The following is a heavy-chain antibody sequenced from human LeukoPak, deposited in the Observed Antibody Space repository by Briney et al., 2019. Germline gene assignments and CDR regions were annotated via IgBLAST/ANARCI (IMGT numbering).Heavy chain of an antibody. D-gene: IGHD5-24*01. CDR1: GFTFSSYW. CDR2: IKQDGSEK. Sequence: GGSLRLSCATSGFTFSSYWMTWVRQAPGKGVEGVANIKQDGSEKNYVDSVKGRFTISRDNSKNSLYLQMNSLRAEDTAVYYCARDPPRHVQVPCYWGQGTRVTVSS. V-gene: IGHV3-7*03. CDR3: ARDPPRHVQVPCY. J-gene: IGHJ4*02.